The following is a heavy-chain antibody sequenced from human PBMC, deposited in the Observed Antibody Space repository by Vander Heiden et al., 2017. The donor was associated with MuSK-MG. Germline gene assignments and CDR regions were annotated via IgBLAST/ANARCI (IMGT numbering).Heavy chain of an antibody. CDR1: GFTFDSYA. CDR2: ISASGGSA. Sequence: EVQLLDSGGDFVQPGGSLRLSCVASGFTFDSYAMAWVRQAPGKGLEWVSTISASGGSAYYPDSVEGRFIVSRDNSMNTLSLQMNSLRVEDTAIYYCAKGVEVAVAAYVDSWGQGTQVTV. J-gene: IGHJ4*02. D-gene: IGHD6-19*01. CDR3: AKGVEVAVAAYVDS. V-gene: IGHV3-23*01.